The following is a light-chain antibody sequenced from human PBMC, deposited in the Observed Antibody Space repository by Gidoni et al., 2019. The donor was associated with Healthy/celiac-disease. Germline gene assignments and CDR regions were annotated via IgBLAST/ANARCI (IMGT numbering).Light chain of an antibody. CDR2: KAS. CDR1: QRSSSW. J-gene: IGKJ1*01. V-gene: IGKV1-5*03. Sequence: DIQMTQSPSTLSASVGDRVTITCRASQRSSSWLAWYQQKPGKAPKLLIYKASSLESGVPSRFRGSGSGTEFTLTISSLQPDDFATYYCQQYNSYWTFGQGTKVEIK. CDR3: QQYNSYWT.